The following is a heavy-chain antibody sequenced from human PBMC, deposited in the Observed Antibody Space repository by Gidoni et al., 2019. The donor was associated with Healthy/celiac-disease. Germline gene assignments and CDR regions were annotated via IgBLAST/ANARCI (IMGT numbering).Heavy chain of an antibody. D-gene: IGHD6-19*01. V-gene: IGHV1-2*02. CDR1: GYTFTGYY. Sequence: QVQLVQSGAEVKKPGASVKVSCKASGYTFTGYYMHWVRQAPGQGLEWMGWINPNSGDTSISTAYMELSRLRSDDTAVYYCARDLRGIAVAPAYWGQGTLVTVSS. CDR3: ARDLRGIAVAPAY. J-gene: IGHJ4*02. CDR2: INPNSG.